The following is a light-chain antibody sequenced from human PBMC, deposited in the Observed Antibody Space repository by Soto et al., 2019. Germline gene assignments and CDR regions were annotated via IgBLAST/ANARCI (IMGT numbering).Light chain of an antibody. CDR2: KVS. Sequence: DAVLTQSPLSLPVTPGQPASLSCRSSQSLEYSDGKTYLNWYQQRPGQSPRRLIYKVSNRDFGVPDRFSGSGSGTAFTLEISRVEAEDVGVYYCMQGSYWPWTFGQGTKVEIK. V-gene: IGKV2-30*01. J-gene: IGKJ1*01. CDR3: MQGSYWPWT. CDR1: QSLEYSDGKTY.